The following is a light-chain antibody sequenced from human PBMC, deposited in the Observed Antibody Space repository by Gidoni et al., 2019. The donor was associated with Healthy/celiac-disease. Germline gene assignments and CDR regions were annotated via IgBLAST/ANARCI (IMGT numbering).Light chain of an antibody. Sequence: AIRMTPSPSSFSASTGDRVTITCRASQGISSYLAWYQQKPGKAPKLLIYAASTLQSGVPSRFSGSGSGTDFTLTISGLQSEDFATYYCQQYYSYPPAFGQGTKLEIK. CDR1: QGISSY. CDR2: AAS. V-gene: IGKV1-8*01. CDR3: QQYYSYPPA. J-gene: IGKJ2*01.